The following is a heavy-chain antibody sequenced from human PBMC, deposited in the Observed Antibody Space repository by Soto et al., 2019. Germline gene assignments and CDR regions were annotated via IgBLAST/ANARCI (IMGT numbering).Heavy chain of an antibody. V-gene: IGHV1-24*01. D-gene: IGHD6-19*01. CDR2: FDPEDGET. CDR3: AHTGIAVSGDAFDI. J-gene: IGHJ3*02. Sequence: GASVKVSFKVSGYTLTELSMHWVRQAPGKGLEWMGGFDPEDGETIYAQKFQGRITMTEDTSTDTAYMELSSLRSEDTAVYYCAHTGIAVSGDAFDIWGQGTMVTVSS. CDR1: GYTLTELS.